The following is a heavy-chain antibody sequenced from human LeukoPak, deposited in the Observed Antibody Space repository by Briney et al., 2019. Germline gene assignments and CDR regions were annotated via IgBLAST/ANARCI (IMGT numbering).Heavy chain of an antibody. CDR3: ARVGVRFDY. V-gene: IGHV3-48*01. CDR2: INSSSSTI. J-gene: IGHJ4*02. Sequence: GGSLRLSCAASEFTFSSYSMNWVRQAPGKGLEWVSYINSSSSTIYYADSVKGRFTISRDNAKNSLYLQMNSLRAEDTAVYYCARVGVRFDYWGQGTLVTVSS. D-gene: IGHD3-16*02. CDR1: EFTFSSYS.